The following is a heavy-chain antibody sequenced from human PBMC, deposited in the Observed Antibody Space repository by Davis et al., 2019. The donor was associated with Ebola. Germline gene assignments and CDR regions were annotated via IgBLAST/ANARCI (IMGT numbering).Heavy chain of an antibody. Sequence: SVKVSCKASGGTFSSYAISWVRQAPGQGLEWMGGIIPIFGTANYAQKFQGRVTITADESTSTAYMELSSLRAEDTAFYYCAKGVTGTYYYYGMDVWGQGTTVTVSS. J-gene: IGHJ6*02. CDR1: GGTFSSYA. V-gene: IGHV1-69*13. CDR2: IIPIFGTA. D-gene: IGHD2-21*02. CDR3: AKGVTGTYYYYGMDV.